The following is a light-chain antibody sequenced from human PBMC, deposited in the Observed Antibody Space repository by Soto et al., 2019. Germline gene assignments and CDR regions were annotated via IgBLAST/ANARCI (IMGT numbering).Light chain of an antibody. CDR1: SSNIGAGYD. J-gene: IGLJ2*01. CDR3: QSYDSSLSGSV. CDR2: GNS. V-gene: IGLV1-40*01. Sequence: QSVLTQPPSVSGATGQRVTISCTGSSSNIGAGYDVHWYQQLPGTAPKLLIYGNSNRPSGVPDRFSGSKSGTSAYLAITGLQAEDEADYYCQSYDSSLSGSVFGGGTKLTVL.